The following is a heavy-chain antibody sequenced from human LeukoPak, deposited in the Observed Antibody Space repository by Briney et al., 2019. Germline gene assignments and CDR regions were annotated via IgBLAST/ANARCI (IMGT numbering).Heavy chain of an antibody. Sequence: GASVKVSCKASGGTFSSYAISWVRQAPGQGLEWMGRIIPIFGIANYAQKFQGRVTITADKSTSTAYMELSSLRSEDTAVYYCARDGSGNWFDPWGQGTPVTVSS. D-gene: IGHD3-10*01. CDR2: IIPIFGIA. J-gene: IGHJ5*02. CDR1: GGTFSSYA. CDR3: ARDGSGNWFDP. V-gene: IGHV1-69*04.